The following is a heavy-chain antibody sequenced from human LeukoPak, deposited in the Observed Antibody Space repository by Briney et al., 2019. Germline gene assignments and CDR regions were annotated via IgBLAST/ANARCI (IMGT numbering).Heavy chain of an antibody. D-gene: IGHD3-10*01. CDR3: AKDTTSLLRGLPNY. Sequence: GGSLRLSCVASGFTFDDYAMHWFRQTPGKGLEWVSGLTWNSDSLVYADSVKGRFTISRDNAKNSLYLQMNSLRPEDTALYYCAKDTTSLLRGLPNYWGQGTLVTVSS. J-gene: IGHJ4*02. CDR2: LTWNSDSL. CDR1: GFTFDDYA. V-gene: IGHV3-9*01.